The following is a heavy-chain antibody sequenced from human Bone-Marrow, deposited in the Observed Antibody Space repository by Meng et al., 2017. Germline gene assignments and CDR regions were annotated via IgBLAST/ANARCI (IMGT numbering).Heavy chain of an antibody. Sequence: ASVKVSCKASGYTFTGYYMHWVRQAPGQGLEWKGRINPNSGGTNYAQKFQGRVTMTRDTSISTAYMELSRLRSDDTAVYYCARAVAGRKQNWFDPWGQGTLVTVSS. V-gene: IGHV1-2*06. J-gene: IGHJ5*02. CDR2: INPNSGGT. CDR1: GYTFTGYY. CDR3: ARAVAGRKQNWFDP. D-gene: IGHD6-19*01.